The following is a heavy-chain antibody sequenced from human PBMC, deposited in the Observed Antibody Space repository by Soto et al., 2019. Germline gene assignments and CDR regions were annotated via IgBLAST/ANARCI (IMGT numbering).Heavy chain of an antibody. D-gene: IGHD1-26*01. CDR1: GGSVSSGSYY. J-gene: IGHJ4*02. V-gene: IGHV4-61*01. Sequence: QLQESGPGLVKPSETLSLTCTVSGGSVSSGSYYWSWIRQPPGKGLEWIGYIYYSGGTNYNSSLKSRVPISVDTSKNQFALKLSSVTAADTAVYYCARERVVGATDYWGQGTLVTVSS. CDR2: IYYSGGT. CDR3: ARERVVGATDY.